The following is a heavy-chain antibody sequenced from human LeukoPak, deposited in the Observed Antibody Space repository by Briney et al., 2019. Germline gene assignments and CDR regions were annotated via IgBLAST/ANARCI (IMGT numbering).Heavy chain of an antibody. CDR1: GFTVSGNY. CDR2: LYSGGST. Sequence: PGGSLRLSCAASGFTVSGNYMSLVRQAPGKGLEWISVLYSGGSTYYADSVKGRFTISRDNSKNTLYLQMNSLRAEDTAVYYCARGLDTMVRGVILDYWGQGTLVTVSS. J-gene: IGHJ4*02. V-gene: IGHV3-66*02. CDR3: ARGLDTMVRGVILDY. D-gene: IGHD3-10*01.